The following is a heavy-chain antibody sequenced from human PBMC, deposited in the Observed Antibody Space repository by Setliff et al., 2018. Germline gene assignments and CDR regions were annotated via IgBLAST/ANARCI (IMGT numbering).Heavy chain of an antibody. V-gene: IGHV3-48*01. CDR3: ASDPSYASSLYYYLEV. J-gene: IGHJ6*03. Sequence: AGSLRLSCAASGFTFSRYAMNWVRQTPGKGLEWVSYISASSADIQYADSVRGRFTVSRDNARNSLYLQMNSLRGDDAAVYYCASDPSYASSLYYYLEVWGKGTTVTVSS. D-gene: IGHD6-13*01. CDR2: ISASSADI. CDR1: GFTFSRYA.